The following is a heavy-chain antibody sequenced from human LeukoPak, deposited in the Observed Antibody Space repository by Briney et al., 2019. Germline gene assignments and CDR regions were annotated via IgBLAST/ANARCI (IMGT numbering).Heavy chain of an antibody. J-gene: IGHJ4*02. CDR2: ISCSSVYL. Sequence: GGALRLPYAASGFTFRRYTMKGVRQAPGKGLEGVSCISCSSVYLHHADPEQHRLPIARDHHKNSLYLQIDRLRVEDRAVYYCARELPCEDNGGCYFGYWGQGTMLSVSS. CDR1: GFTFRRYT. V-gene: IGHV3-21*04. D-gene: IGHD4-23*01. CDR3: ARELPCEDNGGCYFGY.